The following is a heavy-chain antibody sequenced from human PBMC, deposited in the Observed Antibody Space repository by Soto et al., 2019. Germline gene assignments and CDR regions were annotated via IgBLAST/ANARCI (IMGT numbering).Heavy chain of an antibody. J-gene: IGHJ3*01. CDR2: IFHSGST. V-gene: IGHV4-61*03. CDR3: ARWPLLEAGVRDAPTSAFDG. Sequence: QVQLQQSGPGLVKPSETLSLTCTVSGVSVTSDDFYWTWIRQPPGKGLAWIGHIFHSGSTSHSSYLEGGVAISIGISRNDFSLSLFSAAAADTAVSYWARWPLLEAGVRDAPTSAFDGLGPRTMGTFS. D-gene: IGHD1-1*01. CDR1: GVSVTSDDFY.